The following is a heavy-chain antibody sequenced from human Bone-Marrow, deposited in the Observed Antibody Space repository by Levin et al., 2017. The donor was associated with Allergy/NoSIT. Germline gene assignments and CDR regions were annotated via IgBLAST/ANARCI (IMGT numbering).Heavy chain of an antibody. CDR2: IHPGESET. CDR1: GYIFSSYW. V-gene: IGHV5-51*01. Sequence: GGSLRLSCKGSGYIFSSYWIAWVRQMPGKGLEWMGIIHPGESETRYSPSFQGQVTMSADKANSTAYLQWSTLKASDTAVYYCARTDFGLGDYLDSWGQGTLVTVSS. J-gene: IGHJ4*02. CDR3: ARTDFGLGDYLDS. D-gene: IGHD3/OR15-3a*01.